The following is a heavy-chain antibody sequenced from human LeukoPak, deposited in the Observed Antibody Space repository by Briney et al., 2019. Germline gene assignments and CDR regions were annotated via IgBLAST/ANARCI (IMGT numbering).Heavy chain of an antibody. D-gene: IGHD3-10*01. J-gene: IGHJ5*02. CDR2: INHSGST. CDR3: ASGGSGSYFNWFDP. CDR1: GGSFSGYY. V-gene: IGHV4-34*01. Sequence: SETLSLTCAVYGGSFSGYYWSWLRQPPGKGLEWLGEINHSGSTNYNPSLKSRVTISVDTSKNQFSLKLSSVTAADTAVYYCASGGSGSYFNWFDPWGQGTLVTVSS.